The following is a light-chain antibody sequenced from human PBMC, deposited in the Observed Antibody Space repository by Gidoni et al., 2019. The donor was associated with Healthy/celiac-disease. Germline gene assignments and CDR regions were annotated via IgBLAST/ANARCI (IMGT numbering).Light chain of an antibody. J-gene: IGKJ2*01. Sequence: DIQMTQSPSTLSASVGDRVTITCRASQSISSWLAWYQQKPGTAPKLLIYTASSLESGVPSRFSGSVSGTEFTLTISSLQPDDFATYYCQQYNSYSVYTFGQGTKLEIK. V-gene: IGKV1-5*03. CDR2: TAS. CDR1: QSISSW. CDR3: QQYNSYSVYT.